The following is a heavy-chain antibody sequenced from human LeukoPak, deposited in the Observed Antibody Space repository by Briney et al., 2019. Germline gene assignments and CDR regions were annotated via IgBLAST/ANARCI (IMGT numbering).Heavy chain of an antibody. V-gene: IGHV4-59*13. CDR3: ARDSGGWDYDFWSGYPANYGMDV. Sequence: SETLSLTCTVSGGSISSYYWSWIRQPPGQGLEWIGYIYYSGSTNYNPSLKSRVTISVDTSKNQFSMKLSSVTAADTAVYYCARDSGGWDYDFWSGYPANYGMDVWGQGTTVTVSS. CDR2: IYYSGST. CDR1: GGSISSYY. J-gene: IGHJ6*02. D-gene: IGHD3-3*01.